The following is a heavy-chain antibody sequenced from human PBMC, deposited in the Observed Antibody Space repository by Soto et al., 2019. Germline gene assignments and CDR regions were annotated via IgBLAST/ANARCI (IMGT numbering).Heavy chain of an antibody. Sequence: QVQLVQSGAEVKKPGASVTVSCKASGYVFTNYFMHWVRQAPGQGLEWMGIINPNGGGTSYAQKFAGRVTMTRESATRTVYMELSSLRSEDTSLYFCARAVGSDSWSYYYGMDVWGQGTSVTVSS. CDR3: ARAVGSDSWSYYYGMDV. CDR1: GYVFTNYF. V-gene: IGHV1-46*01. J-gene: IGHJ6*02. CDR2: INPNGGGT. D-gene: IGHD6-13*01.